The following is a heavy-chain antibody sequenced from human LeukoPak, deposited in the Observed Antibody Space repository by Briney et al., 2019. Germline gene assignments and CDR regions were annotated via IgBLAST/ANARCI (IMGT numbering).Heavy chain of an antibody. Sequence: GASVKVSCKTSRYTFNKYGLIWVRQAPGQGLEWMGWVCLYESDTKYGQNFQGRVTLTTDSSTYTAYLELKSLRFDDTAVYYCATDSDDFWGQGTLVAVSS. CDR2: VCLYESDT. CDR3: ATDSDDF. CDR1: RYTFNKYG. V-gene: IGHV1-18*01. J-gene: IGHJ4*02.